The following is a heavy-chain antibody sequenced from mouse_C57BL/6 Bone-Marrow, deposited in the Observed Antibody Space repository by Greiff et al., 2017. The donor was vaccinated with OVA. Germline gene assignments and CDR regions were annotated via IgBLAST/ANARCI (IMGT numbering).Heavy chain of an antibody. V-gene: IGHV1-63*01. CDR1: GYTFTNYW. Sequence: QVQLKESGAELVRPGTSVKMSCKASGYTFTNYWIGWAKQRPGHGLEWIGDIYPGGGYTNYNEKFKGKATLTADKSSSTAYMQFSSLTSEDSAIYYCAREDYGSSHWYFDVWGTGTTVTVSS. CDR2: IYPGGGYT. CDR3: AREDYGSSHWYFDV. D-gene: IGHD1-1*01. J-gene: IGHJ1*03.